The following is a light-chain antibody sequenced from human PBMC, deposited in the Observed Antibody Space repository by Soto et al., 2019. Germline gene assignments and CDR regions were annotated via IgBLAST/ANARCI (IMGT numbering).Light chain of an antibody. CDR1: SSDVGGYKF. V-gene: IGLV2-14*01. CDR2: EVS. J-gene: IGLJ2*01. CDR3: ISYTSTNTRI. Sequence: QSALTQPASVSGSPGQSITISCTGTSSDVGGYKFVSWYQHHPGKAPKLLIYEVSNRPSGVSDRFSGSKSGNTASLTISRLQADDEADYYCISYTSTNTRIFGGGTKLT.